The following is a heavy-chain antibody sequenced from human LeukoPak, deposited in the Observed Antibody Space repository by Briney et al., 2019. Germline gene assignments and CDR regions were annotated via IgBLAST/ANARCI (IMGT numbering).Heavy chain of an antibody. CDR1: GGSISSSSYY. J-gene: IGHJ4*02. Sequence: SETLSLTCTVSGGSISSSSYYWGWIRQPPGKGLEWIGSIYHSGSTYYNPSLKSRVTISVDTSKNQFSLKLSSVTAADTAVYYCAREFGGYAAAAGNLDYWGQGTLVTVSS. V-gene: IGHV4-39*07. CDR3: AREFGGYAAAAGNLDY. D-gene: IGHD6-13*01. CDR2: IYHSGST.